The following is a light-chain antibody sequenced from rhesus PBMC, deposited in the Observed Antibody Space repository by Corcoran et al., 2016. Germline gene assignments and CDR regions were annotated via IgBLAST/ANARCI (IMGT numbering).Light chain of an antibody. J-gene: IGKJ1*01. CDR1: QGIRNY. CDR2: YGS. Sequence: DIQMTQSPSSLSASVGDTVTITCRASQGIRNYLVWYQQKPEKAPKPLIYYGSNFDSGVPTRFSVSGSGTDVTLTISSLQPEDFAIYYCQQHNSYPRTFGQGTKVEIK. CDR3: QQHNSYPRT. V-gene: IGKV1S14*01.